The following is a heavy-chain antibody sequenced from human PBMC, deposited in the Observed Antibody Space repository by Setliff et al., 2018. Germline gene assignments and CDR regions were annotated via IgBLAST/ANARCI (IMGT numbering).Heavy chain of an antibody. V-gene: IGHV5-51*01. D-gene: IGHD3-10*01. J-gene: IGHJ4*02. CDR3: ARHPYYYGSGSGRIIDY. Sequence: GESLKISCKGSGYSFSTCWIGWVRQMPGRGLEWMGIIYPGDSITRYSPSFQGQVTISVDKSINTAYLQWSSLRASDAAIYYCARHPYYYGSGSGRIIDYWGQGTLVTVSS. CDR2: IYPGDSIT. CDR1: GYSFSTCW.